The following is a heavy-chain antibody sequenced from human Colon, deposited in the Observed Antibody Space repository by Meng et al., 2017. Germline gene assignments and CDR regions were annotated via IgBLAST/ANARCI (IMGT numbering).Heavy chain of an antibody. CDR3: ARVPFYYDRSGFYLDS. Sequence: QLQLVHSGPNVRNHGSSVKVYGKTSGYIFIGYHLHWVRRAPGQGLEWGGRINPNTGGTNYAQKFQGRVTLTSDTSMSIAYMEMSSLISDDTAVYYCARVPFYYDRSGFYLDSWGQGTLVTVSS. J-gene: IGHJ4*02. V-gene: IGHV1-2*06. D-gene: IGHD3-22*01. CDR2: INPNTGGT. CDR1: GYIFIGYH.